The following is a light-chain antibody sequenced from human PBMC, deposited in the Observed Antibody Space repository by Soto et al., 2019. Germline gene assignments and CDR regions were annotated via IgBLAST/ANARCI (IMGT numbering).Light chain of an antibody. CDR3: SSYSSTSALN. Sequence: QSALTQPASVSGSPGQSITISCTGTSSDVGGYDYVSWYQQHPGKAPKLMIYDVNYRPSGISDRFSGSKSGNTASLTISGLQADDEADYYCSSYSSTSALNFGTGTKLTVL. V-gene: IGLV2-14*03. CDR2: DVN. CDR1: SSDVGGYDY. J-gene: IGLJ1*01.